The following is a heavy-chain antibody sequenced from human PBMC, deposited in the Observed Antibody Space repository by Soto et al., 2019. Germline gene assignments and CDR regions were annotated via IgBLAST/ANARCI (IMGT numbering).Heavy chain of an antibody. Sequence: XSVKVSCEASGYTFTSYYINWVRQAPVQGLEWMGIINPSGGSTSYAQKFQGRVTMTRDTSTSTVYMELSSLRSEDTAVYYCARTRATRDYYYYGMDVWGQGTTVTVSS. V-gene: IGHV1-46*01. J-gene: IGHJ6*02. CDR2: INPSGGST. CDR1: GYTFTSYY. CDR3: ARTRATRDYYYYGMDV.